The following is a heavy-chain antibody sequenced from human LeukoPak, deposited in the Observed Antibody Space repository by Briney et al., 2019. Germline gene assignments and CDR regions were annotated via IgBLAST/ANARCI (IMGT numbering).Heavy chain of an antibody. CDR3: ASRTWTGAGYYASDI. Sequence: AGGSLRLSCAASGFTFTNHAVSWVRQAPGKGLEWVSAEGSAGGTYYADSVRGRFTISRDNYENTLSLQMNSLRVEDTAVYYCASRTWTGAGYYASDIWGQGTMVTVSS. V-gene: IGHV3-23*01. CDR1: GFTFTNHA. J-gene: IGHJ3*02. D-gene: IGHD3/OR15-3a*01. CDR2: EGSAGGT.